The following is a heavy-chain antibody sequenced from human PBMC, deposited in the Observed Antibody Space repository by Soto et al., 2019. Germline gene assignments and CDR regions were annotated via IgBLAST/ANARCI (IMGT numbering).Heavy chain of an antibody. CDR2: ISSSSTTK. D-gene: IGHD3-22*01. V-gene: IGHV3-48*01. J-gene: IGHJ4*02. Sequence: GGSLRLSCAASGFTFNSYSMNWVRQAPGKGLEWVSYISSSSTTKYYTDSVKGRFTISRDNAKNSLYLQMNSLRAEDTAVYYCASGGYYPGSRGQGALVTVPS. CDR1: GFTFNSYS. CDR3: ASGGYYPGS.